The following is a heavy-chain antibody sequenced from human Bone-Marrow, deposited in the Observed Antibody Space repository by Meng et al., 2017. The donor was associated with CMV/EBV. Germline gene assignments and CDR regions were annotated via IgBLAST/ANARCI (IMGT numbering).Heavy chain of an antibody. V-gene: IGHV3-48*03. CDR2: ISNGGNTI. Sequence: GESLKISCAASGFTFSSYEMDWVRQAPGKGLEWLSYISNGGNTIYYADSVKGRFTIARDNAKDSLYLQRHSLRAEDTALYYCAVAELLWGYGMDVWGQGTTVTVSS. CDR1: GFTFSSYE. J-gene: IGHJ6*02. D-gene: IGHD1-26*01. CDR3: AVAELLWGYGMDV.